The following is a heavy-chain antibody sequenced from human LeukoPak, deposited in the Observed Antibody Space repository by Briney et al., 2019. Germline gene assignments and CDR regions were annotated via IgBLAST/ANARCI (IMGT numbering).Heavy chain of an antibody. CDR1: GFTFSYYE. J-gene: IGHJ4*02. Sequence: PGGSLRLSCAASGFTFSYYEMNWARQAPGKGLEWVSYISNSSATIYYADSVKGRFTISRDNAKSSLFLQMNSLRAEDTGVYYCARATFSSSGHSYWGQGTLVTVSS. CDR3: ARATFSSSGHSY. CDR2: ISNSSATI. D-gene: IGHD6-13*01. V-gene: IGHV3-48*03.